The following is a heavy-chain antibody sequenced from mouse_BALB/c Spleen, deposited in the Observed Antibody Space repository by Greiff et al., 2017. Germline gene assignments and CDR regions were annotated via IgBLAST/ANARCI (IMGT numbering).Heavy chain of an antibody. V-gene: IGHV1-4*02. D-gene: IGHD4-1*01. CDR3: ASLTEVFDY. CDR1: GYTFTSYT. Sequence: QVQLQQSAAELARPGASVKMSCKASGYTFTSYTMHWVKQRPGQGLEWIGYINPSSGYTEYNQKFKDKTTLTADKSSSTAYMQLSSLTSEDSAVYYCASLTEVFDYWGQGTTLTVSS. J-gene: IGHJ2*01. CDR2: INPSSGYT.